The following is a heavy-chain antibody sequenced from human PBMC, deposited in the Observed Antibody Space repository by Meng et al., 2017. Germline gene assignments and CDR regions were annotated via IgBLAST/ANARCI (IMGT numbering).Heavy chain of an antibody. Sequence: ASVQVSCKASGYTFTSYYMHWVRQAPGKGLEWMGIINPSGGSTSYAQKFQGRVTMTRDTSTSTVYMELSSLRSEDTAVYYWARDGVEMATIPLDYWGQGTLVTVSS. CDR3: ARDGVEMATIPLDY. J-gene: IGHJ4*02. CDR2: INPSGGST. V-gene: IGHV1-46*01. D-gene: IGHD5-24*01. CDR1: GYTFTSYY.